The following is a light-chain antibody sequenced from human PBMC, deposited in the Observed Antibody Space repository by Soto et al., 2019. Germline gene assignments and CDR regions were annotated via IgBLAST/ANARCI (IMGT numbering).Light chain of an antibody. CDR2: DAS. Sequence: EVLMTQSPATLSVSPGETVTLSCRASQSVSGNLAWYEQKPGQAPRLLIYDASNRATGIPARFSGSGSGTDFTLTISSLEPEDFAVYYCQQRSNWPLTFGRGTKVEIK. CDR3: QQRSNWPLT. V-gene: IGKV3-11*01. CDR1: QSVSGN. J-gene: IGKJ4*01.